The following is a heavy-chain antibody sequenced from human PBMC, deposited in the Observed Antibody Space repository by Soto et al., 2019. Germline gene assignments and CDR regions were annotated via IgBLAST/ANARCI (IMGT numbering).Heavy chain of an antibody. D-gene: IGHD3-22*01. CDR3: ARWGRQGNYDSSGYYYHDYYYYYGMDV. CDR1: GYTFTSYG. CDR2: ISAYNGNT. J-gene: IGHJ6*02. Sequence: GASVKASCKASGYTFTSYGISWVRQAPGQGLEWMGWISAYNGNTNYAQKLQGRVTMTTDTSTSTAYMELRSLRSDDTAVYYCARWGRQGNYDSSGYYYHDYYYYYGMDVWGQGTTVTVSS. V-gene: IGHV1-18*04.